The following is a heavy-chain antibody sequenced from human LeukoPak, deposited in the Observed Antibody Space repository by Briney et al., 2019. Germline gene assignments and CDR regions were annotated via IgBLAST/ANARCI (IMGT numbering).Heavy chain of an antibody. J-gene: IGHJ6*04. CDR3: AELGITMIGGV. Sequence: PGGSLRLSCAASGFTFSSYEMNWVRQAPGKVLEWVSYISSSGSTIYYADSVEGRSTISRDNAKNSLYLQMNSLRAEDTAVYYCAELGITMIGGVWGKGTTVTVSS. D-gene: IGHD3-10*02. CDR2: ISSSGSTI. CDR1: GFTFSSYE. V-gene: IGHV3-48*03.